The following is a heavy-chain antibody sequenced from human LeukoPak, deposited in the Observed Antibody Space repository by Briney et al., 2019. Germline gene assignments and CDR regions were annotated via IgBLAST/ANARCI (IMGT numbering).Heavy chain of an antibody. CDR3: AKVSHYGDYLTY. D-gene: IGHD4-17*01. J-gene: IGHJ4*02. CDR2: ISGSGGST. Sequence: GGSLRLSCAASGFTFSSYAMSWVRQAPGKGLEWVSAISGSGGSTYYADSVKGRFTIFRDNSKNTLYLQMNSLRAEDTAVYYCAKVSHYGDYLTYWGQGTLVTVSS. CDR1: GFTFSSYA. V-gene: IGHV3-23*01.